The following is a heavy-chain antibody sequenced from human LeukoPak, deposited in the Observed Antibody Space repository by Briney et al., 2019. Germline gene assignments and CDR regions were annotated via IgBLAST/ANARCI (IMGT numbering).Heavy chain of an antibody. V-gene: IGHV4-4*02. CDR2: IYHSGST. D-gene: IGHD3-10*01. J-gene: IGHJ3*02. Sequence: PSETLSLTCAVSGGSISSSNWWSWVRQPPGKGLEWIGEIYHSGSTNYNPSLKSRVTISVDKSKNQFSLKLTSVTAADTAVYYCARDRYYYGSEDAFDIWGQGTMVTVSS. CDR3: ARDRYYYGSEDAFDI. CDR1: GGSISSSNW.